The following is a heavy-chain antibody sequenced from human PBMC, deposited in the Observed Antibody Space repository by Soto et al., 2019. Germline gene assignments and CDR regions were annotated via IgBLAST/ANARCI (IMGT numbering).Heavy chain of an antibody. J-gene: IGHJ4*02. Sequence: ASVKVSCKASGYTFTSYAMHWVRQAPGQRLEWMGWINAGNGNTKYSQKFQGRVTITRDTSASTAHMELSSLRSEDTAVYYCAGGSGSYYYLLDYWGQGTLVTVSS. CDR3: AGGSGSYYYLLDY. D-gene: IGHD1-26*01. CDR1: GYTFTSYA. V-gene: IGHV1-3*01. CDR2: INAGNGNT.